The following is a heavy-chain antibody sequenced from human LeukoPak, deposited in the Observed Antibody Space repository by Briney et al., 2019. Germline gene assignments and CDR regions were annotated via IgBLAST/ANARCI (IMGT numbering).Heavy chain of an antibody. CDR1: GDSISSYY. J-gene: IGHJ4*02. Sequence: PSETLSLTCTVSGDSISSYYWSWIRQHPGKGLEWIGYIYYSGSTYYNPSLKSRVTISVDTSKNQFSLKLSSVTAADTAVYYCARTTYYYDSSGYLYYFDYWGQGTLVTVSS. CDR3: ARTTYYYDSSGYLYYFDY. CDR2: IYYSGST. D-gene: IGHD3-22*01. V-gene: IGHV4-59*06.